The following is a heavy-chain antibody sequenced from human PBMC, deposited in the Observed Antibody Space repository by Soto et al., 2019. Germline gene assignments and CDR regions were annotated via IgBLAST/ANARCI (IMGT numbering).Heavy chain of an antibody. V-gene: IGHV1-24*01. CDR2: FDPEDGET. J-gene: IGHJ4*02. CDR3: ATAVEMATIYSGFSH. D-gene: IGHD5-12*01. CDR1: GYTLTELS. Sequence: GASVKVSCKVSGYTLTELSMHWVRQAPGKGLEWMGGFDPEDGETIYAQKFQGRVTMTEDTSTDTAYMELSSLRSEDTAVYYCATAVEMATIYSGFSHWGQGTLVTVPQ.